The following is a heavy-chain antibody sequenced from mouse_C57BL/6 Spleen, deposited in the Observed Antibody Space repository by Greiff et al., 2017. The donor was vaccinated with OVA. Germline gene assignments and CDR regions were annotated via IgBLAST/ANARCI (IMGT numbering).Heavy chain of an antibody. CDR3: VRSNWDWFAY. Sequence: DVQLVESGGGLVQPKGSLKLSCAASGFSFNTYAMNWVRQAPGKGLEWVARIRSKSNNYATYYADSVKDRFTISRDDSESMLYLQMNNLKTEDTAMYYCVRSNWDWFAYWGQGTLVTVSA. CDR1: GFSFNTYA. CDR2: IRSKSNNYAT. V-gene: IGHV10-1*01. D-gene: IGHD4-1*02. J-gene: IGHJ3*01.